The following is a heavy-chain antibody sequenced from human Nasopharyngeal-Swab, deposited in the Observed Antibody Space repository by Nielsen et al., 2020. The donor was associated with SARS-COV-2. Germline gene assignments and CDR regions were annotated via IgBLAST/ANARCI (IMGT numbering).Heavy chain of an antibody. J-gene: IGHJ4*02. D-gene: IGHD2-8*01. CDR3: ARAEGGLYDPDY. V-gene: IGHV3-21*01. CDR2: ISSSSSYI. Sequence: GESLKISCAASGFTFSSYSMNWVRQAPGKGLEWVSSISSSSSYIYYADSVKGRFTISRDNAKNSLYLQMNSLRAEDTAVYYCARAEGGLYDPDYWGQGTLVTVSS. CDR1: GFTFSSYS.